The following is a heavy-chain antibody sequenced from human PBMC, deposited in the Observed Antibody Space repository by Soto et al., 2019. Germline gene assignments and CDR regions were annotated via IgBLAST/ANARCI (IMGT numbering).Heavy chain of an antibody. CDR2: IYPGDSDT. CDR3: ASLHYSGSDHLTPDYYPVLAV. J-gene: IGHJ6*04. D-gene: IGHD5-12*01. CDR1: GDNFISYC. V-gene: IGHV5-51*01. Sequence: WEPHKNRRRVAGDNFISYCIGWMRQMPGKGLEWMGIIYPGDSDTRYSPSFQGQVTISADKSISTAYLQWSSLKASDTAMYYCASLHYSGSDHLTPDYYPVLAVWGKGTTVTVSS.